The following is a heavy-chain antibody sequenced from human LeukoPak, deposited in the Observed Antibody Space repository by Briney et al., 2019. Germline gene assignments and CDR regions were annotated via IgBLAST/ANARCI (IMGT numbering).Heavy chain of an antibody. V-gene: IGHV3-15*01. CDR1: GFTFNNAW. Sequence: GGSLRLSCAASGFTFNNAWMSGVRQAPGKGLEGVGRIKSKTDGGTADYAAPVKGIFTISRDDSKNKVYLQMNSLKTEDTAVYYCTTDATEFDAFDIWGQGTMVTVSS. D-gene: IGHD2-15*01. J-gene: IGHJ3*02. CDR3: TTDATEFDAFDI. CDR2: IKSKTDGGTA.